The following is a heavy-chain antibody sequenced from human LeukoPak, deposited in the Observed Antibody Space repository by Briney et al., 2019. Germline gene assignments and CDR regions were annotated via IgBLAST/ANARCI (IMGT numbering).Heavy chain of an antibody. J-gene: IGHJ4*02. CDR2: ISTTTTK. Sequence: GGSLRLSSAASGFTCNAYSMNWVRQAPGKGLEWGSYISTTTTKYYADSVRGRFTTSRDNAKSSVYLQMSSLRADDTAVYYCARDVCSAGSCYYDYWGQGTLVTVSS. D-gene: IGHD2-15*01. CDR3: ARDVCSAGSCYYDY. CDR1: GFTCNAYS. V-gene: IGHV3-69-1*01.